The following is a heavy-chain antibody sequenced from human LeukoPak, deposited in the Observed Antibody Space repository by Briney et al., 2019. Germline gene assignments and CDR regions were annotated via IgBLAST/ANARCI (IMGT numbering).Heavy chain of an antibody. J-gene: IGHJ4*02. CDR2: IIPIFGTA. CDR3: ARGPWILAYFDY. D-gene: IGHD5-18*01. CDR1: GGTFSSYA. Sequence: ASVTVSCKASGGTFSSYAISWVRQAPGQGLEWMGGIIPIFGTANYAQKFQGRVTITADESTSTAYMELSSLRSEDTAVYYCARGPWILAYFDYWGQGTLVTVSS. V-gene: IGHV1-69*13.